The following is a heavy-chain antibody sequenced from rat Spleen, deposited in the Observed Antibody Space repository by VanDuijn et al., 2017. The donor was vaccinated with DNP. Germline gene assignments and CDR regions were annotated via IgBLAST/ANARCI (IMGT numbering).Heavy chain of an antibody. CDR1: GFTFSAYY. D-gene: IGHD2-1*01. J-gene: IGHJ4*01. Sequence: EVQLVESGGDLLQPGGSLKLSCAASGFTFSAYYMAWVRQAPTKGLEWVASISTGGGDTYYRDSVKGRFTISRDNAKSTLYLQMDSLRSEETATYYCARHGEVPTRYAMDAWGQGTSVTVSS. V-gene: IGHV5S23*01. CDR3: ARHGEVPTRYAMDA. CDR2: ISTGGGDT.